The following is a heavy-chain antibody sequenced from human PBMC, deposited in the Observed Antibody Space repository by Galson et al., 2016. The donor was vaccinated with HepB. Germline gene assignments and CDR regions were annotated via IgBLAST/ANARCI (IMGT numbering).Heavy chain of an antibody. J-gene: IGHJ3*01. CDR2: IDPRDSST. V-gene: IGHV5-10-1*01. D-gene: IGHD4-11*01. Sequence: QSGAEVKKPGESLRISCTASGYIFTNYWITWVRQMPGKGLEWMGRIDPRDSSTKSSPSFQGHVPIPTDKSINTAYLQWGSLKASDTAIYYWAGHADYSNNVGNAFEVWGQGTMITVSS. CDR3: AGHADYSNNVGNAFEV. CDR1: GYIFTNYW.